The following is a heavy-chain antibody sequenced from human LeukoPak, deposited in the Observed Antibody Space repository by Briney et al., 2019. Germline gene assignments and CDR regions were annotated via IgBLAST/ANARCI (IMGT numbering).Heavy chain of an antibody. V-gene: IGHV3-23*01. Sequence: GGSLRLSCASSGFTFNNYAMTWVRQAPGKGLEWVSSITASGGSTYCADSVKGRFTISRDNSKNTLYLQMSSLRAEDTAVYYCAKPVAAPHYWGQGTLVTVSS. CDR1: GFTFNNYA. CDR2: ITASGGST. CDR3: AKPVAAPHY. J-gene: IGHJ4*02. D-gene: IGHD6-19*01.